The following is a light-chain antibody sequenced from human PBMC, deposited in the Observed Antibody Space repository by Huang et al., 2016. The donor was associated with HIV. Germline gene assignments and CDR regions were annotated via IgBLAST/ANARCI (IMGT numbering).Light chain of an antibody. J-gene: IGKJ1*01. Sequence: AIRMTQSPSSLSASTGDRVTINCRASQDVNNFLAWYQQKPGKAPNLLIYAASILETGVPSRFSGSGSGTEFNLSISCLQSEDFATYYCQQYYSYRAFGQGTQVEIK. V-gene: IGKV1-8*01. CDR1: QDVNNF. CDR2: AAS. CDR3: QQYYSYRA.